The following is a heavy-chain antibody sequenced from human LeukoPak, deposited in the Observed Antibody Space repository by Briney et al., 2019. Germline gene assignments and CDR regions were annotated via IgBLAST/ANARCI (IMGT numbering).Heavy chain of an antibody. Sequence: PGRSLRLSCAASGFTFSSYAMHWVRQAPGKGLEWVAVISYDGSNKYYADSVKGRFTISRDNSKNTLYLQMNSLRAEDTAVYYCASSLPWIQLWFPLGAHWGQGTLVTVSS. CDR1: GFTFSSYA. CDR2: ISYDGSNK. CDR3: ASSLPWIQLWFPLGAH. D-gene: IGHD5-18*01. V-gene: IGHV3-30*04. J-gene: IGHJ4*02.